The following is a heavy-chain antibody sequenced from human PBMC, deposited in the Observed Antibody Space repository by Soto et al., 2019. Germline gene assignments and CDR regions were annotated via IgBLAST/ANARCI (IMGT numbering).Heavy chain of an antibody. Sequence: ASVKVSCKASGYTFTSYAMHWVRQAPGQRLEWMGWINAGNGNTKYSQKFQGRVTITRDTSASTAYMELNSLRVEDTAVYYCARDPGTTTPYNLDVWGKGTTVTVSS. CDR3: ARDPGTTTPYNLDV. J-gene: IGHJ6*03. D-gene: IGHD1-1*01. V-gene: IGHV1-3*01. CDR1: GYTFTSYA. CDR2: INAGNGNT.